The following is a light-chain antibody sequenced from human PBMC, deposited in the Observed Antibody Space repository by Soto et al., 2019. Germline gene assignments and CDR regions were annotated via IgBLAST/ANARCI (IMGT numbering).Light chain of an antibody. CDR2: RNN. V-gene: IGLV1-47*01. Sequence: QSVLTQPPSASGTPGQRVTLSCSGSSSNIGRDYVNWYQQFPGTAPKLLIHRNNQRPSGVPVRFSGSKSGTSASLAISGLRSEDEADYYCSAWDDSLYGWLFGGGTKLTVL. J-gene: IGLJ3*02. CDR3: SAWDDSLYGWL. CDR1: SSNIGRDY.